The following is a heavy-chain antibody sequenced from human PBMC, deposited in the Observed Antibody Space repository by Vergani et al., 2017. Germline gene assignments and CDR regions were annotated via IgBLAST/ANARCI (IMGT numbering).Heavy chain of an antibody. J-gene: IGHJ5*02. D-gene: IGHD3-22*01. CDR1: GGSISSYY. V-gene: IGHV4-59*01. Sequence: QVQLQESGPGLVKPSETLSLTCTVSGGSISSYYWSWIRQPPGKGLEWIGYIYYSGSTNYNPSLKSRVTISVATSKNQFSLKLSSVPAADTAVYSCGRLAVGAAYYASSGYYHGGDWFDPRGQGTLVTVSS. CDR3: GRLAVGAAYYASSGYYHGGDWFDP. CDR2: IYYSGST.